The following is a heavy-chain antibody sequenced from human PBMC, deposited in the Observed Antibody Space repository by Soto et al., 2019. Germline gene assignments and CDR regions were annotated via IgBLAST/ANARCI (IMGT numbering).Heavy chain of an antibody. D-gene: IGHD6-13*01. CDR2: INHSGST. CDR3: ARGLIAAGVDY. V-gene: IGHV4-34*01. CDR1: GGSFRGYD. Sequence: SATLAITCAVYGGSFRGYDWSWIRQPPGKGLEWIGEINHSGSTNYNPSLKSRVTISVDTSKNQFSLKLSSVTAADTAVYYCARGLIAAGVDYWGQGTLVTVSS. J-gene: IGHJ4*02.